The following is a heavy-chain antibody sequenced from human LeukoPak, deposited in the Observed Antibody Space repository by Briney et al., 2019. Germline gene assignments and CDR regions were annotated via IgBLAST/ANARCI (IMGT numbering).Heavy chain of an antibody. Sequence: PGGSLRLSCAASGFTFSSYAMHWVRQAPGKGLEWVAVISYDGSNKYYADSVKGRFTTSRDNSKNTLYLQMNSLGAEDTAVYYCAKDRGTSLCDAFDIWGQGTMVTVSS. CDR2: ISYDGSNK. CDR1: GFTFSSYA. V-gene: IGHV3-30*04. D-gene: IGHD6-25*01. CDR3: AKDRGTSLCDAFDI. J-gene: IGHJ3*02.